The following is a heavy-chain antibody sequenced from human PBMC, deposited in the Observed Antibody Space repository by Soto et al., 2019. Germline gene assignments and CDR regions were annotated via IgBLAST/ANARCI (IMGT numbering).Heavy chain of an antibody. D-gene: IGHD2-8*01. CDR2: INAGNGNT. J-gene: IGHJ5*02. Sequence: ASVKVSCKASGYTFTSYAMHWVRQAPGQRLEWMGWINAGNGNTKYSQKFQGRVTITRDTSASTAYMELSSLRSEDTAVYYCARDRRSHLISTWFDPWGQGTLVTVSS. CDR3: ARDRRSHLISTWFDP. CDR1: GYTFTSYA. V-gene: IGHV1-3*01.